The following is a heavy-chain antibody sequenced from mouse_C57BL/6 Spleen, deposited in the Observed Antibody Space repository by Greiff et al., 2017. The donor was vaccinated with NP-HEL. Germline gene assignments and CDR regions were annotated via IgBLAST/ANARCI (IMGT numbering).Heavy chain of an antibody. D-gene: IGHD2-3*01. V-gene: IGHV1-53*01. CDR3: ARGDDGYSYYAMDN. CDR2: INPSNGGT. Sequence: QVQLQQPGPELVKPGASVKLSCKASGYTFTSYWMHWVKQRPGQGLEWIGNINPSNGGTNYNEKFKSKATLTVDKSSSTAYMQLSSLTSEDSAVSYRARGDDGYSYYAMDNGGQGTSVTVSS. J-gene: IGHJ4*01. CDR1: GYTFTSYW.